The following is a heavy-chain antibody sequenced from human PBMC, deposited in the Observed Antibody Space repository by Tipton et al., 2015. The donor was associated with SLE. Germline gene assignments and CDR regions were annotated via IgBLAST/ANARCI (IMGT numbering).Heavy chain of an antibody. CDR3: ARAGIRTTWRYFDY. CDR2: IGSSGSTI. V-gene: IGHV3-11*01. J-gene: IGHJ4*02. Sequence: GSLRLSCAASGFTFSDYYMSWMRQAPGKGLEWVSYIGSSGSTIYYADSVKGRFTISRDNARNSLYLQMNSLSVEDTAVYYCARAGIRTTWRYFDYWGQGTLVTVSS. CDR1: GFTFSDYY. D-gene: IGHD4-17*01.